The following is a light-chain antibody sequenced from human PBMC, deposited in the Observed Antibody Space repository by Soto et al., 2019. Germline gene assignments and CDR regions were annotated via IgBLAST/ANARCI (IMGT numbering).Light chain of an antibody. Sequence: QSVLTQPPSASGSPEQSVTISCTGTSSDIGGYNFVSWYQQHPGKAPRLMIYEVAKRPSGVPDRFSGSKSGNTASLTVSGLQADEEADYYCSSYAGSNIVFGGGTKVTVL. CDR1: SSDIGGYNF. V-gene: IGLV2-8*01. CDR2: EVA. CDR3: SSYAGSNIV. J-gene: IGLJ3*02.